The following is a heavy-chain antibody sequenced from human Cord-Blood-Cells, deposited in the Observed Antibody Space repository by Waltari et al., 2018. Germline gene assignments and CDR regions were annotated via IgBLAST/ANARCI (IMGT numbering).Heavy chain of an antibody. V-gene: IGHV1-3*01. J-gene: IGHJ3*02. CDR1: GYTFTSFA. CDR2: INAGNGNT. Sequence: QVQLVQSGAEVKKPGASVKVSCKASGYTFTSFAMHWVRQAPGQRLEWMGWINAGNGNTKYSQKFQGRVTITRDTSASTAYMERSSLRSEDTAVYYCARVYCSSTSCYAFDIWGQGTMVTVSS. D-gene: IGHD2-2*01. CDR3: ARVYCSSTSCYAFDI.